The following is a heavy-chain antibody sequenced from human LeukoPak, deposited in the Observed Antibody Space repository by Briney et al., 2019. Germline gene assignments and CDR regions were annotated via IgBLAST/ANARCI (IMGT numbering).Heavy chain of an antibody. CDR2: MNPNSGNT. V-gene: IGHV1-8*01. Sequence: GASVKVSCKASGYTFTSYDINWVRQATGQGLEWMGWMNPNSGNTGYAQKFQGRVTMTRNTSISTAYMELSSLRSEDTAVYYCARALTYYYDSGADWFDPWGQGTLVTVSS. CDR1: GYTFTSYD. J-gene: IGHJ5*02. CDR3: ARALTYYYDSGADWFDP. D-gene: IGHD3-22*01.